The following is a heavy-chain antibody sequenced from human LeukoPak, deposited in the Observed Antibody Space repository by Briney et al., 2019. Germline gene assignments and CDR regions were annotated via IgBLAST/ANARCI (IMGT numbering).Heavy chain of an antibody. CDR1: GFTLSAYW. D-gene: IGHD2-21*02. Sequence: PGGSLRLSCAASGFTLSAYWMHWVRQAPGKGLMWVSRIEGDGNRITYADSVKGRFTISRDNAVNTLYLQMNSLRVEDTAVYYCVRGSLRLPRSTPDYWGQGTLVTVSS. CDR2: IEGDGNRI. CDR3: VRGSLRLPRSTPDY. J-gene: IGHJ4*02. V-gene: IGHV3-74*01.